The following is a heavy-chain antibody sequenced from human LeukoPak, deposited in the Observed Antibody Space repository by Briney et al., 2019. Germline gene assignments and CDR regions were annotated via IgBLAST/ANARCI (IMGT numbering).Heavy chain of an antibody. V-gene: IGHV1-69*05. CDR2: IIPIFGTA. CDR1: GGTFSSYA. Sequence: SVKVSCKASGGTFSSYAISWVRQAPGQGLEWMGGIIPIFGTANYAQKFQGRVTITTDESTNTAYMELSSLRSEGTAVYYCARDQNPDYDSRGYFDYWGQGTLVTVSS. CDR3: ARDQNPDYDSRGYFDY. D-gene: IGHD3-22*01. J-gene: IGHJ4*02.